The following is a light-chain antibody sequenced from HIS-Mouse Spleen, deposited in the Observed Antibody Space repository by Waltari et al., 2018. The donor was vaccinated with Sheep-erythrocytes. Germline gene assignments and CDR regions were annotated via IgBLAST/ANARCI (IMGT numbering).Light chain of an antibody. CDR2: DVS. CDR1: SSDVGVYNY. Sequence: QSALTQPASVSGSPGPSITISCTGTSSDVGVYNYVSWYQHHPGKAPKLMIYDVSNRPSGVSNRFSGSKSGNTASLTISGLQAEDEADYYCSSYTSSSTWVFGGGTKLTVL. CDR3: SSYTSSSTWV. J-gene: IGLJ3*02. V-gene: IGLV2-14*03.